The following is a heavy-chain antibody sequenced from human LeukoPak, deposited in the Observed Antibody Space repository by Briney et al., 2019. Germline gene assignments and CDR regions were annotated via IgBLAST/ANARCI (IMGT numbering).Heavy chain of an antibody. Sequence: SETLSLTCGVYGGSFSGYYWTWIRQPPGKGLEWIGEINHTGSTNYNPSLKSRVAMSVDTSKNQVSLKLTSVTAADTAVYYCARGRRSGSYYDGPLYYWGQGTLVTVSS. D-gene: IGHD1-26*01. CDR1: GGSFSGYY. CDR3: ARGRRSGSYYDGPLYY. V-gene: IGHV4-34*01. CDR2: INHTGST. J-gene: IGHJ4*02.